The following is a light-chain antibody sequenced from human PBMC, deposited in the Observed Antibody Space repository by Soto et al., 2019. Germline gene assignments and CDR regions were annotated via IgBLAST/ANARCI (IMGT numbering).Light chain of an antibody. J-gene: IGLJ1*01. CDR3: CSYVGATTYV. V-gene: IGLV2-23*01. CDR2: EGI. Sequence: QSVLTQPASVSGSPGQSITISGTGTSSTVGGFNVVSWYQQHPGKAPKVIIYEGIKRPSGVSNRFSGSNSGSTASLTISGLQAEDEADYYCCSYVGATTYVFGTGTKVTVL. CDR1: SSTVGGFNV.